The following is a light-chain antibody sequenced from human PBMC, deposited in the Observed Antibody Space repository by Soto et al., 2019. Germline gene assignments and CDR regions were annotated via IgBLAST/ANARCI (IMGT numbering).Light chain of an antibody. V-gene: IGKV1-33*01. CDR3: QQYANLPYT. Sequence: DLQMTQSPSSLSASVGDRVTITCQASQNINKYLTWYQQKPGRAPKLLIYEASNLETGVPSRFSGSASGTDFTFTISSLQPEDIAAYYCQQYANLPYTFGQGTKLEVK. CDR2: EAS. J-gene: IGKJ2*01. CDR1: QNINKY.